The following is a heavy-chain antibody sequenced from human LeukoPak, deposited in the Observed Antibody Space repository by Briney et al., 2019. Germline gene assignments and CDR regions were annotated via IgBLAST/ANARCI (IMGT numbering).Heavy chain of an antibody. CDR1: GGSISSYY. CDR3: ARVGLTGSWYYCFDY. CDR2: IYYSGST. V-gene: IGHV4-59*01. Sequence: PSETLSLTCTVSGGSISSYYWSWIRQPPGKGLEWIGYIYYSGSTNYNPSLKSRVTISVDTSKNQFSLKLSSVTAADTAVYYCARVGLTGSWYYCFDYWGQGTLVTVSS. D-gene: IGHD6-13*01. J-gene: IGHJ4*02.